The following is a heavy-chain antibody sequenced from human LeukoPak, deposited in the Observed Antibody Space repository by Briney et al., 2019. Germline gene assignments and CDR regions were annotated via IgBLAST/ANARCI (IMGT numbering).Heavy chain of an antibody. Sequence: GGSLRLSCAASGFTFSSYSMNWVRQAPGKGLEWVSSISSSSSYIYYADSVKGRFTISRDNAKNSLYLQMNSLRVEDTAVYYCAKGRGFRVWDPWDNWGQGTLITVSS. CDR1: GFTFSSYS. V-gene: IGHV3-21*04. D-gene: IGHD3-16*01. J-gene: IGHJ4*02. CDR3: AKGRGFRVWDPWDN. CDR2: ISSSSSYI.